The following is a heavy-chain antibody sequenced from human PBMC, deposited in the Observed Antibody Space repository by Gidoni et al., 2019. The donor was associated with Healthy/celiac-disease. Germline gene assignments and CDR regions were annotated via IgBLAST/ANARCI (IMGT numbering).Heavy chain of an antibody. CDR1: GFTFGDYY. J-gene: IGHJ4*02. V-gene: IGHV3-11*05. D-gene: IGHD3-10*01. CDR2: ISSSSSYT. CDR3: ARAVHQGEIIGYFDY. Sequence: QVQLVESGGGLVKPGGSLRLSCAASGFTFGDYYMSWIRQAPGKGLEWVSYISSSSSYTNYADSVKGRFTISRDNAKNSLYLQMNSLRAEDTAVYYCARAVHQGEIIGYFDYWGQGTLVTVSS.